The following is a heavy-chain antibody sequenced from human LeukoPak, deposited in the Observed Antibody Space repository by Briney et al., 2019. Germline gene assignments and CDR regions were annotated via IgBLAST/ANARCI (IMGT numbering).Heavy chain of an antibody. V-gene: IGHV3-21*05. CDR3: ARDHGYAFDY. J-gene: IGHJ4*02. Sequence: GGSLRLSCVASGFTFSYYSMNWVRQAPGKGLEGVSYINSISGEIWYADSVKGRFTIPRDDAKNSLYLQMNSLRDEDTAVYYCARDHGYAFDYWGQGTLVTVSS. D-gene: IGHD5-12*01. CDR1: GFTFSYYS. CDR2: INSISGEI.